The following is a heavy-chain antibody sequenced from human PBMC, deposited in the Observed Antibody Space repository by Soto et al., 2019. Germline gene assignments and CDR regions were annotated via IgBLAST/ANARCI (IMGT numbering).Heavy chain of an antibody. Sequence: SETLSLTCTVSGGSSSSYYWSWIRQPPGKGLEWIGYIYYSGSTNYNPSLKCRVTISIDTSENQFSLRLNSVTAADTAVYFCARRGSAVSVATGFDPWGQGTPVTVSS. CDR1: GGSSSSYY. J-gene: IGHJ5*02. V-gene: IGHV4-59*08. CDR2: IYYSGST. CDR3: ARRGSAVSVATGFDP. D-gene: IGHD1-1*01.